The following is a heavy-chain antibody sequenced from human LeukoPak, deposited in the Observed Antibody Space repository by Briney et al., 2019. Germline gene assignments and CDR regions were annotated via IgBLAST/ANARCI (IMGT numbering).Heavy chain of an antibody. V-gene: IGHV1-2*06. J-gene: IGHJ3*02. CDR3: ARTYDPGAFDI. Sequence: ASVKVSCKASGYTFTGYYMHWGRQAPGEGREWMGRINPNSGGTNYAQKFQGRVTMTRDTSISTAYMELSRLRSDDTAVYYCARTYDPGAFDIWGQGTMVTVSS. D-gene: IGHD3-16*01. CDR2: INPNSGGT. CDR1: GYTFTGYY.